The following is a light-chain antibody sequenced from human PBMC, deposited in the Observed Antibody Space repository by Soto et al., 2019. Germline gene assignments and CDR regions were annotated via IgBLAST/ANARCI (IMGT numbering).Light chain of an antibody. J-gene: IGKJ1*01. CDR1: QSVSSRS. CDR2: VAS. CDR3: QQYAGSPRT. Sequence: EIVLTQSPGTLSLSPGERATLSCRASQSVSSRSLAWYQQKPGQPPRLLIFVASNRAADIPDRFSGSGSGTDFTLTINRLEPEDFAVYYCQQYAGSPRTFGQGTKVEIK. V-gene: IGKV3-20*01.